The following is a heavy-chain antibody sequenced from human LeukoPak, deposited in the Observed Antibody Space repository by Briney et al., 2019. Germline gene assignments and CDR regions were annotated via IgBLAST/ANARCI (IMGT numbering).Heavy chain of an antibody. CDR3: ARYHSGSYSPYFQH. CDR2: IIPILGIA. V-gene: IGHV1-69*04. D-gene: IGHD1-26*01. Sequence: SVKVSCKASGGTFSSYAISWVRQAPGQGLEWMGRIIPILGIANYAQKFQGRVTITADKSTSTAYMELSSLRSEDTAVYYRARYHSGSYSPYFQHWGQGTLVTVSS. CDR1: GGTFSSYA. J-gene: IGHJ1*01.